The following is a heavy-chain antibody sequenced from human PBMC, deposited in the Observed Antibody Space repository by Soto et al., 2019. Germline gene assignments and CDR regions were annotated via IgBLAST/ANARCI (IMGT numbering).Heavy chain of an antibody. J-gene: IGHJ4*02. CDR2: MNPTSGNT. CDR3: ARGVYARFDY. V-gene: IGHV1-8*01. Sequence: QVQLVQSGAEVKKPGASVKVSCKASGYTFTSYDINWVRQATGQGLEWMGWMNPTSGNTGYAQKFQGRVTMTRSTXXXXXXXXXXXXXXXXXXXXXXARGVYARFDYWGQGALVTVSS. CDR1: GYTFTSYD. D-gene: IGHD6-6*01.